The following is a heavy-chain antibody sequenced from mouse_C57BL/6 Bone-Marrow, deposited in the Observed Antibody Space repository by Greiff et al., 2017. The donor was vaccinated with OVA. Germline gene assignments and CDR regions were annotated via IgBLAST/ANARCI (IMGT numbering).Heavy chain of an antibody. CDR2: ISNGGGST. J-gene: IGHJ2*01. V-gene: IGHV5-12*01. CDR3: ARG. CDR1: GFTFSDYY. Sequence: EVKLQESGGGLVQPGGSLKLSCAASGFTFSDYYMYWVRQTPEKRLEWVAYISNGGGSTYYPDTVKGRFTISRDNAKNTLYLQLSSLKSEDTAMYYCARGWGQGTTLTVSS.